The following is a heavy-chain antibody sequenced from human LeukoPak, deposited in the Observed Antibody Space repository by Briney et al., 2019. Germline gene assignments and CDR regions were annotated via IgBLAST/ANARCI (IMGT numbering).Heavy chain of an antibody. CDR3: ARHGLASDAFDI. J-gene: IGHJ3*02. V-gene: IGHV4-59*08. CDR1: GGSISSSY. Sequence: PSETLSLTCTVSGGSISSSYWSWIRQPPGKGLECIGYVYYSGNTKYNPSLKSRVTISVDTSKNQFSLKLSSVTAADTAVYYCARHGLASDAFDIWGQGTMVTVSS. CDR2: VYYSGNT.